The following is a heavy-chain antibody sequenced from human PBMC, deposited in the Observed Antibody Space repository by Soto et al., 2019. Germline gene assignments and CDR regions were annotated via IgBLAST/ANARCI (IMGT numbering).Heavy chain of an antibody. V-gene: IGHV1-2*04. D-gene: IGHD5-12*01. CDR3: ARESGGATATLDYYYFYMDV. CDR1: GDTFNDYY. Sequence: QVQLVQSGAEVKKPGASVTVSCRSSGDTFNDYYIHWVRQAPGQGLEWMGWINPNGGVTKYAQKFQGLVTIPRDTSIRTVYTQLSRLRSDHTAVYYCARESGGATATLDYYYFYMDVWGTGTTVTGSS. CDR2: INPNGGVT. J-gene: IGHJ6*03.